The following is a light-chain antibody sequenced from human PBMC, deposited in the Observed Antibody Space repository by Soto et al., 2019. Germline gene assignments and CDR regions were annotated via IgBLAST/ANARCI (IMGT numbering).Light chain of an antibody. CDR3: QQFDSSRIYS. CDR2: GGS. CDR1: QSVTSTY. V-gene: IGKV3-20*01. Sequence: EILLTQSPGILSLSPGETATLSCRASQSVTSTYLTWYQQRPGQSPRLIIYGGSIRATDFPDEFSGGGSGTDITLSISILEPEDSTVYYCHCQQFDSSRIYSFGQGTKLEI. J-gene: IGKJ2*03.